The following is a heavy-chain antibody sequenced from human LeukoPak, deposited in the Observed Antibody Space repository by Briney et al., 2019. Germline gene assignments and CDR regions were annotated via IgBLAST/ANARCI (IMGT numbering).Heavy chain of an antibody. V-gene: IGHV3-30-3*01. J-gene: IGHJ6*02. D-gene: IGHD2-15*01. CDR1: GFTFSSYA. Sequence: GGSLRLSCAASGFTFSSYAMHWVRQAPGKGLEWVAVILYDGSNKYYTDSVKGRFTISRDNSKNTLYLQMNSLRAEDTGVYYCARERRSGGTKSQYYYYGMDVWGQGTTVTVSS. CDR3: ARERRSGGTKSQYYYYGMDV. CDR2: ILYDGSNK.